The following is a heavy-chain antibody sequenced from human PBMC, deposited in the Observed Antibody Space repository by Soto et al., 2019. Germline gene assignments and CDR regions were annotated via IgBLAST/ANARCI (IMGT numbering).Heavy chain of an antibody. V-gene: IGHV3-53*02. CDR3: ARVWNDGRFDY. Sequence: EVQLVETGGGLIQPGGSLRLSCAASGFTVSSNYMSWVRQAPGKGLEWVSVIYSGGSTYYADSVKGRFTISRDNAKNSLYLQVNSLRAEDTAVFYCARVWNDGRFDYWGQGTLVTVSS. CDR1: GFTVSSNY. J-gene: IGHJ4*02. D-gene: IGHD1-1*01. CDR2: IYSGGST.